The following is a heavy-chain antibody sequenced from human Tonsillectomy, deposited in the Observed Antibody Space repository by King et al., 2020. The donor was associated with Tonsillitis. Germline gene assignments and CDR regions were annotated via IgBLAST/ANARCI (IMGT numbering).Heavy chain of an antibody. CDR3: ARDAPDYGVYVGLGY. CDR2: ISTYNGNT. Sequence: QLVQSGAEVKKPGASVKVSCKASGYTFTTYGISWVRQAPGQGLEWMGWISTYNGNTNYAQKLQGRVTMTTDTSTNTAYMELRSLRSDDTAVYYCARDAPDYGVYVGLGYLGQGTLVTVSS. J-gene: IGHJ4*02. CDR1: GYTFTTYG. V-gene: IGHV1-18*01. D-gene: IGHD4-17*01.